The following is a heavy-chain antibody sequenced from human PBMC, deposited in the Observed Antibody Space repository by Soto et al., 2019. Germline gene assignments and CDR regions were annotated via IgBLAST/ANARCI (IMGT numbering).Heavy chain of an antibody. Sequence: GGSLRLSWAASGFTFSSYAMHWVRQAPGKGLEWVAVISYDGSNKYYADSVKGRFTISRDNSKNTLYLQMNSLRAEDTAVYYCARNTYYDFWSGPNPLGYYYGMDVWGQGTTVTVSS. CDR3: ARNTYYDFWSGPNPLGYYYGMDV. V-gene: IGHV3-30-3*01. D-gene: IGHD3-3*01. J-gene: IGHJ6*02. CDR1: GFTFSSYA. CDR2: ISYDGSNK.